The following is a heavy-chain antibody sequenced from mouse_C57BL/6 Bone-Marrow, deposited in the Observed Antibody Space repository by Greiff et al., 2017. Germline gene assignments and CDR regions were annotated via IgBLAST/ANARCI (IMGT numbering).Heavy chain of an antibody. V-gene: IGHV14-4*01. J-gene: IGHJ1*03. CDR3: TCDGYYAWYFDV. D-gene: IGHD2-3*01. CDR2: IDPENGDT. CDR1: GFNIKDDY. Sequence: EVQLQQSGAELVRPGASVKLSCTASGFNIKDDYMHWVKQRPEQGLEWIGWIDPENGDTEYASKFQGKATITADTSSNTAYLQLSSLTSEDTAVYYCTCDGYYAWYFDVWGTGTTVTVSS.